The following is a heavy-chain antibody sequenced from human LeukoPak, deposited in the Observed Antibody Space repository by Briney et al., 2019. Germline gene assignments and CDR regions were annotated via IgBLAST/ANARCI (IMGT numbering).Heavy chain of an antibody. D-gene: IGHD3-22*01. CDR2: IRYEGSNK. V-gene: IGHV3-30*02. J-gene: IGHJ3*02. Sequence: GGSLRLSCAASGFTFSSYGMHWVRQAPGKGLEGVAFIRYEGSNKYYADSVKGRFTISRDNSKNTLYLQMNSLRAEDTAVYYCARGYYEGAFDIWGQGTMVTVSS. CDR3: ARGYYEGAFDI. CDR1: GFTFSSYG.